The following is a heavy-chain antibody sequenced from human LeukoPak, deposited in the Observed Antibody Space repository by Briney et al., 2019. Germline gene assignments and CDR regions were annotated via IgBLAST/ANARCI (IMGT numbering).Heavy chain of an antibody. D-gene: IGHD3-22*01. Sequence: SETLSLACAVYGGSFSGYYWSWIRQPPGKGLEWIGEINHSGSTNYNPSLKSRFTISVDTSKNQFSLKLSSVTAADTAVYYCARGLRGYYSSIVAYWGEGTLVTVSS. CDR3: ARGLRGYYSSIVAY. J-gene: IGHJ4*02. CDR2: INHSGST. CDR1: GGSFSGYY. V-gene: IGHV4-34*01.